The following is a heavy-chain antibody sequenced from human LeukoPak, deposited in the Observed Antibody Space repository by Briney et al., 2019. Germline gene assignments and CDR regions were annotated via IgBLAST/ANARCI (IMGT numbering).Heavy chain of an antibody. CDR2: ISYDGSNK. CDR1: GFTFSRYG. J-gene: IGHJ4*02. D-gene: IGHD5-18*01. Sequence: PGGSLRLSCAASGFTFSRYGMHWVRQAPGKGLEWVTAISYDGSNKYYADSVRGRFTISRDNSKNTLYVQMDSLRAEDTATYYCATYRQIQVPFEFWGQGTLVTVSS. CDR3: ATYRQIQVPFEF. V-gene: IGHV3-30*04.